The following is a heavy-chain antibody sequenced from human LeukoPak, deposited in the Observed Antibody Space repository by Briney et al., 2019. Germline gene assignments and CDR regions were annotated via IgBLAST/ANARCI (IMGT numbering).Heavy chain of an antibody. CDR2: IFTSGST. V-gene: IGHV4-61*02. CDR3: TREGYSSPDY. D-gene: IGHD5-18*01. J-gene: IGHJ4*02. CDR1: GGSISSGSYY. Sequence: SETLSLTCTVSGGSISSGSYYWSWIRQPAGKGLEWIGRIFTSGSTNYNPSLKSRVTISLDTPKNQFSLNLNAVTAADTAVYYCTREGYSSPDYWGQGTLVTVSS.